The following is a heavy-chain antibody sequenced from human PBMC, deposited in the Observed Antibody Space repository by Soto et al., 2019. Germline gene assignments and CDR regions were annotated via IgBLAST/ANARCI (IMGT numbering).Heavy chain of an antibody. CDR3: ARGRGYGYGIDY. J-gene: IGHJ4*02. Sequence: NPSETLSLTCTVSGVSVSSGDHYWSWLRQPPGKGLESIVYIQYGASTYYNPSPTSRTTISVDTSKNQFSLMLRSVTAADTAVYYCARGRGYGYGIDYWGQGTLVTVSS. CDR1: GVSVSSGDHY. CDR2: IQYGAST. V-gene: IGHV4-30-4*01. D-gene: IGHD5-18*01.